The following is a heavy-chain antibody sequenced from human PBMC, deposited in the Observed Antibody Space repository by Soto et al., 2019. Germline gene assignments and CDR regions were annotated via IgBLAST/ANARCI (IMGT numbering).Heavy chain of an antibody. CDR1: GFTFSSYA. V-gene: IGHV3-30-3*01. Sequence: GGSLRLSCAASGFTFSSYAMHWVRQAPGKGLEWVAVISYDGSNKYYADSVKGRFTISRDNSKNTLYLQMNSLRAEVTAVYYCAREELGASMDVWGQGTTVTVSS. CDR2: ISYDGSNK. D-gene: IGHD1-26*01. J-gene: IGHJ6*02. CDR3: AREELGASMDV.